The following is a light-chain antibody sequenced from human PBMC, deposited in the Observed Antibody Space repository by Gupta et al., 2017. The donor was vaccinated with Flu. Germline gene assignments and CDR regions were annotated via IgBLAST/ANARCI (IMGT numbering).Light chain of an antibody. CDR3: MQRIQFPPSPLP. CDR2: EAS. Sequence: GQPASISCKSSQSLLHSDGETYLYWCLQRAGQPPQPLIYEASNRFSGVPDKFSGSGSGTDFTLKISRVEAEDVGVYYCMQRIQFPPSPLPLGGGTKVEIK. J-gene: IGKJ4*01. V-gene: IGKV2D-29*01. CDR1: QSLLHSDGETY.